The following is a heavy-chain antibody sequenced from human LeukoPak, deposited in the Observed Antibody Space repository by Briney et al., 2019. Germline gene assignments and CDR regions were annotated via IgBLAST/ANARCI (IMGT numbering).Heavy chain of an antibody. J-gene: IGHJ4*02. V-gene: IGHV3-53*01. CDR2: IYSGGST. Sequence: WGSLRLSCAASGLTVSSNCMSWVRQAPGKGLEWVSFIYSGGSTYYTDSVKGRFTISRDNSKNTLYLQMDSLRAEDTAVYYCARRAGDYSHPYDYWGQGILVTVSS. CDR1: GLTVSSNC. D-gene: IGHD3-22*01. CDR3: ARRAGDYSHPYDY.